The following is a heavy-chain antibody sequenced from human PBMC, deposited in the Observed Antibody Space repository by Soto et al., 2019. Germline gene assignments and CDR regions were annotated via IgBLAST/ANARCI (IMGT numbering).Heavy chain of an antibody. Sequence: QAQLVQSGAEVKKPGASVKVSCKTSGSPFSDYGISWVRQAPGQGLAWMGWVSAYNGKTEYAENFQGRVTMTKDTSTTTVYMELKSLRSDDTAVYYCARSPTIMEVWGKGTSVTVSS. CDR2: VSAYNGKT. CDR1: GSPFSDYG. J-gene: IGHJ6*03. V-gene: IGHV1-18*01. CDR3: ARSPTIMEV.